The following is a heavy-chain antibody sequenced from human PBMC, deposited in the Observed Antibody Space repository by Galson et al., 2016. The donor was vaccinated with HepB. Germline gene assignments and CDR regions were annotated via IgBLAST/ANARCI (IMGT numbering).Heavy chain of an antibody. D-gene: IGHD6-13*01. J-gene: IGHJ4*02. Sequence: SLRLSCAASGFTFSRHNMHWVRQAPGKGLEWVSSISSSSDYIYYADAVKGRFTISRDNAKNSLYLQMNSLRAEDTAVYYCARGPLIAEAGVYWGQGTLVTVSS. CDR2: ISSSSDYI. CDR3: ARGPLIAEAGVY. CDR1: GFTFSRHN. V-gene: IGHV3-21*01.